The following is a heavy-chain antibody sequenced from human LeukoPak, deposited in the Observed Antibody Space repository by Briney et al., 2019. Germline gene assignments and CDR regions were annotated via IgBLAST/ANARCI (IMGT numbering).Heavy chain of an antibody. V-gene: IGHV4-34*01. J-gene: IGHJ5*02. D-gene: IGHD5-24*01. CDR2: INHSGST. Sequence: SETLSLTCAVYNGSLSGYYWSWIRQPPGKGLEWIGEINHSGSTHYNPSLKSRVTISVDTSKKQFSLKVRSVTAADTAVYYCARDNSVRDEAWWFNPWGQGTLVTVSS. CDR1: NGSLSGYY. CDR3: ARDNSVRDEAWWFNP.